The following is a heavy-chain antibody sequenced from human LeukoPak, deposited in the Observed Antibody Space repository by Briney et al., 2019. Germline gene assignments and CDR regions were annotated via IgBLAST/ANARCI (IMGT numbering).Heavy chain of an antibody. J-gene: IGHJ3*02. CDR1: GFTFSSYG. Sequence: GGSLRLSCEASGFTFSSYGMHWVRQAPGKGPEWVAVIWYDGSNKYYADSVKGRFTISRDNSKNTLYLQMNSLRAEDTAVYYCAKDYDAFDIWGQGTMVTVSS. CDR2: IWYDGSNK. CDR3: AKDYDAFDI. V-gene: IGHV3-33*06.